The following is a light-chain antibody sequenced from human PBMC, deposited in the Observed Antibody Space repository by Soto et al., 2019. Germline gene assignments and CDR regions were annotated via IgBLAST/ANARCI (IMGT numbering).Light chain of an antibody. CDR2: DVS. V-gene: IGKV1-5*01. Sequence: DIQMTQSPSTLSAFVGERVTITCRASQSVSNWLAWYQHKPGKAPKLLIYDVSSLESGVPSRFSGSGSGTEFILTISSLQPDDFATYYCQQYDSYSWTFGQGTKVDSK. CDR3: QQYDSYSWT. CDR1: QSVSNW. J-gene: IGKJ1*01.